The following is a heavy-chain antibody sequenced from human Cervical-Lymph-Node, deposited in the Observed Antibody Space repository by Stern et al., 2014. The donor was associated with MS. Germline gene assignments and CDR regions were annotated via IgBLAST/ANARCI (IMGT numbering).Heavy chain of an antibody. J-gene: IGHJ2*01. V-gene: IGHV4-39*02. CDR2: VYYSGIT. CDR3: ARGVTAVTNYVPNWCFDL. Sequence: QVQLQESGPGLVKPSETLSLTCTVSGGSITNRDYWGWIRQSPGKGLEWIGSVYYSGITYYRPSLKSRTTISIDTSRKQFFLRMPPVTATDTAVYFCARGVTAVTNYVPNWCFDLWGRGTLVTVSS. CDR1: GGSITNRDY. D-gene: IGHD4-11*01.